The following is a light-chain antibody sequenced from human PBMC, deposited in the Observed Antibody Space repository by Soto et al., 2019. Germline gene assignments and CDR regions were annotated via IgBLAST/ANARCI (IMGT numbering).Light chain of an antibody. CDR1: SSNIGTNN. V-gene: IGLV1-44*01. Sequence: QSVLTQPPSASGTPGQRVTISCSGSSSNIGTNNVTWYQQLPGMAPKLLIHSNNQRPSGVPDRFSGSKSGTSASLAIRGLQSEAEDDYYAAACDFSCVVFGGGTKLTVL. CDR3: AACDFSCVV. J-gene: IGLJ2*01. CDR2: SNN.